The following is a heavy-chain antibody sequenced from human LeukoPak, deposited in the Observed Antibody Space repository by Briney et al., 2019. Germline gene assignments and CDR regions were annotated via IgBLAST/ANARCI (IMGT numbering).Heavy chain of an antibody. CDR2: ISGTGGNT. D-gene: IGHD3-10*01. V-gene: IGHV3-23*01. J-gene: IGHJ4*02. Sequence: GGSLRLSCAASGFTFSNYAMSWVRQALGRGLDWVSIISGTGGNTYYADSVKGRFTINRDNSKNTLYLQMNSLRAEDTAVYYCAKEEYYGAGSYPDYWGQGTLVTVSS. CDR1: GFTFSNYA. CDR3: AKEEYYGAGSYPDY.